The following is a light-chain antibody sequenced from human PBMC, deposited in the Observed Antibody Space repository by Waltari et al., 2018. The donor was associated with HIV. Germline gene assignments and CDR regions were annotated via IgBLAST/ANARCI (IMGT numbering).Light chain of an antibody. J-gene: IGLJ2*01. CDR3: SSYTSSSTPVV. V-gene: IGLV2-14*01. CDR1: SSDVGGYNY. CDR2: EVS. Sequence: QSALAQPASVSGSPGQSITISCTGTSSDVGGYNYVSWYQQHPDKAPKLIVYEVSNRHSGVSNRFSGSKSGNTASLTISGLQAEDEAEYYCSSYTSSSTPVVFGGGTKLTVL.